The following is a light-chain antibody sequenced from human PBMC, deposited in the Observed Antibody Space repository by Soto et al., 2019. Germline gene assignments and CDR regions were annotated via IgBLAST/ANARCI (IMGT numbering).Light chain of an antibody. CDR3: QQYNSYPWT. CDR2: DAS. J-gene: IGKJ1*01. CDR1: QSISSW. V-gene: IGKV1-5*01. Sequence: DIQMTQSPSTLSASVGDSVPITCRASQSISSWLAWYQQKPGKAHKLLIYDASSLESGVPSRFSGSGSGTEFTLTISSLQPDEFVTYYCQQYNSYPWTVGQGTKVDIK.